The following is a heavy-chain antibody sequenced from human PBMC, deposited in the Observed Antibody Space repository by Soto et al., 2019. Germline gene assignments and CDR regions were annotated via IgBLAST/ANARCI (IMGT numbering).Heavy chain of an antibody. CDR1: GGSISSSSYY. CDR3: ARPVAVYSSGLAY. V-gene: IGHV4-39*01. Sequence: QLQLQESGPGLVKPSETLSLTCTVSGGSISSSSYYWGWIRQPPGKGLVWIGSIYYSGSTYYNPSLKSRVTISVDTPKPQCAVKLSSGAAAGTAVYYSARPVAVYSSGLAYWGQGTLVPVSS. D-gene: IGHD6-19*01. CDR2: IYYSGST. J-gene: IGHJ4*02.